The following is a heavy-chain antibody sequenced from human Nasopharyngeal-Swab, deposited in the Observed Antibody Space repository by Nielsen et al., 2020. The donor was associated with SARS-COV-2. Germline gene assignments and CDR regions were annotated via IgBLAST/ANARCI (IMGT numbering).Heavy chain of an antibody. D-gene: IGHD6-13*01. CDR3: TTVVAIAAGRDY. J-gene: IGHJ4*02. Sequence: GESLKISCAASGFTFSSYAMSWVRQAPGKGLEWVGRIKSKTDGGTTDYAAPVKGRFTISRDDSKNTLYLQMNSLKTEDTAVYYCTTVVAIAAGRDYWGQGTLVTVSS. V-gene: IGHV3-15*01. CDR2: IKSKTDGGTT. CDR1: GFTFSSYA.